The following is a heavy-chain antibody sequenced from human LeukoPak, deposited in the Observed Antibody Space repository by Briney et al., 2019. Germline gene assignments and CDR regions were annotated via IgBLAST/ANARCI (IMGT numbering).Heavy chain of an antibody. CDR2: ISGSSSDI. J-gene: IGHJ4*02. D-gene: IGHD3-16*01. Sequence: GGSLRLSCAGSEFTFRSYSMHWVRQAPGKGLEWVSSISGSSSDIYYADSVKGRFTISRDNSKNSLYLQMNSLRAEDTAVYYCVRDQGGAVSYWGQGTLVTVSS. CDR3: VRDQGGAVSY. CDR1: EFTFRSYS. V-gene: IGHV3-21*01.